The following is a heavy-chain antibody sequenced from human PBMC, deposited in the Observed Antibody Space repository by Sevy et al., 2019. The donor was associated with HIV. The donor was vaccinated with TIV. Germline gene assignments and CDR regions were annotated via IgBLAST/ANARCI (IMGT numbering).Heavy chain of an antibody. D-gene: IGHD6-19*01. CDR1: GYTLTELS. V-gene: IGHV1-24*01. J-gene: IGHJ4*02. Sequence: ASVKVSCKVSGYTLTELSMHWVRQAPGKGLEWMGGFDPEDGETIYAQKFQGRVTMTEDTSTDTAYMGLSSLRSEDTAVYYCATALGSSGWPKFDYWGQGTLVTVSS. CDR2: FDPEDGET. CDR3: ATALGSSGWPKFDY.